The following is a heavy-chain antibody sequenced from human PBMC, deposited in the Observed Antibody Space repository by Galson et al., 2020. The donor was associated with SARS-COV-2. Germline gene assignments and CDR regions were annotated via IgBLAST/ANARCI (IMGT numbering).Heavy chain of an antibody. CDR1: GGSISSSSYY. D-gene: IGHD3-16*01. Sequence: SETLSLTCTVSGGSISSSSYYWGWIRQPPGKGLEWIGSIYYSGSTYYNPSLKSRVTISVDTSKNQFSLKLSSVTAADTAVYYCARVGFGYYMDVWGKGTTVTVSS. CDR2: IYYSGST. V-gene: IGHV4-39*07. J-gene: IGHJ6*03. CDR3: ARVGFGYYMDV.